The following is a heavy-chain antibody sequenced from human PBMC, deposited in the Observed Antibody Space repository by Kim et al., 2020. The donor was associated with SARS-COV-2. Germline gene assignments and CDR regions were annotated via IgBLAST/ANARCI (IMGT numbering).Heavy chain of an antibody. Sequence: SVKVSCKASGGDFSKHSINWVRQAPGQGLEWLGGIIPIFRTTNYAQNFQGRLTITADESASTAYMELRSLRSGDTAVYYCARDWFDFLSGRTSDSFYYHLDVWGQGTTVTVSS. J-gene: IGHJ6*02. CDR2: IIPIFRTT. V-gene: IGHV1-69*13. CDR1: GGDFSKHS. CDR3: ARDWFDFLSGRTSDSFYYHLDV. D-gene: IGHD3-3*01.